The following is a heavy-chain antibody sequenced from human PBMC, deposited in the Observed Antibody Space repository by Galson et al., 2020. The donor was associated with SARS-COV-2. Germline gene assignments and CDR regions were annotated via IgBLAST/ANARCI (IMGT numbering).Heavy chain of an antibody. V-gene: IGHV1-18*01. CDR1: GYTFTSYG. J-gene: IGHJ2*01. Sequence: ASVKVSCKASGYTFTSYGISWVRQAPGQGLEWMGWISAYNGNTNYAQKLQGRVTMTTDTSTSTAYMELRSLRSDDTAVYYCARDAHYYDSSGYLVGYFDLWGRGTLVTVSS. D-gene: IGHD3-22*01. CDR3: ARDAHYYDSSGYLVGYFDL. CDR2: ISAYNGNT.